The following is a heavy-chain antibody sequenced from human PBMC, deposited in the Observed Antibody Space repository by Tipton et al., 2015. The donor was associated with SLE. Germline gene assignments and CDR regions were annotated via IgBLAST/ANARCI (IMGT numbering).Heavy chain of an antibody. V-gene: IGHV4-34*01. J-gene: IGHJ6*03. CDR2: INHSGST. D-gene: IGHD2-2*01. CDR1: GGSFSGYY. Sequence: TLSLTCAVYGGSFSGYYWSWIRQPPGKGLEWIGEINHSGSTNYNPSLKSRVTISVDTSKNQFSLKLSSVTAADTAVYYCARAKDCSSTSCCYYYHMDVWGKGTTVTVSS. CDR3: ARAKDCSSTSCCYYYHMDV.